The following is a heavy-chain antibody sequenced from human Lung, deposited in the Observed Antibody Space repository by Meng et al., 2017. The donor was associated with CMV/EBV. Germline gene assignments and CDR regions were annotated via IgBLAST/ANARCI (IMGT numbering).Heavy chain of an antibody. CDR1: GFTFTTFW. D-gene: IGHD2-21*01. V-gene: IGHV3-7*01. CDR2: IKEDGSGQ. CDR3: VRYANSHYGMDV. Sequence: LXCAASGFTFTTFWMTWVHQAPGKGLQWVANIKEDGSGQWYVDSVKGRFTISRDNAKQSVYLQMDSLRVEDTAVYYCVRYANSHYGMDVWGQGTAVTVSS. J-gene: IGHJ6*02.